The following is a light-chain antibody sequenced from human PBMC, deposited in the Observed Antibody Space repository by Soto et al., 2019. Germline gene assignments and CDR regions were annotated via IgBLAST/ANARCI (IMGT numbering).Light chain of an antibody. CDR3: QQYNDYWT. CDR1: QSISSW. CDR2: DAS. Sequence: DIQMTPSPSALSASVGDRATITCRASQSISSWLAWYQQKPGKAPKLLIYDASTLQSGVPSRYSGSGSGTEFTLTISNLQPDDFATYYCQQYNDYWTFGQGTKVDIK. J-gene: IGKJ1*01. V-gene: IGKV1-5*01.